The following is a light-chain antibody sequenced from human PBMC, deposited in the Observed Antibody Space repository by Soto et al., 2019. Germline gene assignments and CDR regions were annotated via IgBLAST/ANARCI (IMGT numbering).Light chain of an antibody. V-gene: IGLV1-40*01. CDR1: SSNIGAGYD. CDR2: GDS. J-gene: IGLJ1*01. CDR3: QSNDNGLSGSDV. Sequence: QSVLTQPPSVSGAPGQRVTISCTGSSSNIGAGYDVNWYQQLPETAPKLLIFGDSNRPSGVPDRFSGSKSGTSASLVITGLQADDEADYYCQSNDNGLSGSDVFGPGTKGTV.